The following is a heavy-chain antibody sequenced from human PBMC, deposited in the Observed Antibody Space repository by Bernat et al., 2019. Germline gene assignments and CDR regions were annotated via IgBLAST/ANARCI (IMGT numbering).Heavy chain of an antibody. J-gene: IGHJ5*02. CDR2: MYGDGRT. D-gene: IGHD6-13*01. Sequence: EVQLVESGGGLVQPGGSLRLSCAASEFTVNTNYMNWVRQAPGKGLEWVSVMYGDGRTFYADSVQGRFTISRDNSRNTLYLQMNSLRVEDTAVYYCARGIGYTSDWYGWLDPWGQGTLVTVSS. CDR1: EFTVNTNY. V-gene: IGHV3-53*01. CDR3: ARGIGYTSDWYGWLDP.